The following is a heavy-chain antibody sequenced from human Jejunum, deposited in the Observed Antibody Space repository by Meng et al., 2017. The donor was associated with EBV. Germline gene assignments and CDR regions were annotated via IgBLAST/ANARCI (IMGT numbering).Heavy chain of an antibody. CDR1: GGSVSSGGYY. CDR2: IYNSEST. Sequence: QVQLQESGPGLVKPSETLSLTGTVSGGSVSSGGYYWSWIRQPPGKGLEWIGYIYNSESTNYKSSLKSRVTISADTPKNQFSLRLSSVTAADTAVYYCARDQNGSYFAYWGQGTLVTVSS. D-gene: IGHD1-26*01. V-gene: IGHV4-61*08. CDR3: ARDQNGSYFAY. J-gene: IGHJ4*02.